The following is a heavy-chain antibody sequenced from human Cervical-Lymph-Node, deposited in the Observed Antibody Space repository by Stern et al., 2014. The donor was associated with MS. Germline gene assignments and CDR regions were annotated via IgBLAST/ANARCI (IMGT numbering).Heavy chain of an antibody. V-gene: IGHV3-30*18. CDR3: AKDRNYGVSSSLFDY. CDR2: ISYDGSNK. J-gene: IGHJ4*02. D-gene: IGHD4-17*01. CDR1: GFTFSSYG. Sequence: VQLVESGGGVVQPGRSLRLSCAASGFTFSSYGMHWVRQAPGKGLEWVAVISYDGSNKYYADSVKGRFTISRDNSKNTLYLQMNSLRAEDTAVYYCAKDRNYGVSSSLFDYWGQGTLVTVSS.